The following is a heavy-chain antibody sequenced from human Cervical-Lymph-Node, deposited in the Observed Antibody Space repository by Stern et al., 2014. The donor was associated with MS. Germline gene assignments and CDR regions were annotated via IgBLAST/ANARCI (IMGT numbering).Heavy chain of an antibody. Sequence: VQLVQSGGGLVQPGGSLRLSCAASGFTFSSYTMSWGRQAPGKGLEWVLGISGSGVSTYYADSVKGRFTISRDNSKNTLYLQMNSLRAEDTAVYFCAYDSSGYYYYWGQGTLVTVSS. CDR1: GFTFSSYT. CDR3: AYDSSGYYYY. CDR2: ISGSGVST. J-gene: IGHJ4*02. D-gene: IGHD3-22*01. V-gene: IGHV3-23*04.